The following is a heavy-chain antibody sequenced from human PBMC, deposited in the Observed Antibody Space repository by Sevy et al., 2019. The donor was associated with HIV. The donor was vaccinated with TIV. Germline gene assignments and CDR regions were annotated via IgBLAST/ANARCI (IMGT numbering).Heavy chain of an antibody. CDR1: GYTFTSYG. V-gene: IGHV1-18*01. J-gene: IGHJ3*02. Sequence: ASVKVSCKASGYTFTSYGISWVRQAPGQGLEWMGWISAYNGNTNYAQKLQGRVTMTTDTSTSTAYMELRSPRSDDTAVYYCAREVGYSYGYFGAFDIWGQGTMVTVSS. D-gene: IGHD5-18*01. CDR2: ISAYNGNT. CDR3: AREVGYSYGYFGAFDI.